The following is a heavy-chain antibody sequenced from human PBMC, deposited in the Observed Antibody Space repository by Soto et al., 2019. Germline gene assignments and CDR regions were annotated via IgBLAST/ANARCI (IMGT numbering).Heavy chain of an antibody. CDR2: IYYSGST. J-gene: IGHJ4*02. Sequence: SETLSLTCTVSGGSISSSSYYWGWIRQPPGKGLEWIGSIYYSGSTYYNPSLKSRVTISVDTSKNQFSLKLSSVTAADTAVYYCASELYDSSGYYPREIDYWGQGTLVTVSS. D-gene: IGHD3-22*01. CDR1: GGSISSSSYY. CDR3: ASELYDSSGYYPREIDY. V-gene: IGHV4-39*01.